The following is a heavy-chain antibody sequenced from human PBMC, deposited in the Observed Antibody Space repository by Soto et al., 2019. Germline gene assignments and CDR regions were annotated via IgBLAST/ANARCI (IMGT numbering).Heavy chain of an antibody. J-gene: IGHJ4*02. V-gene: IGHV1-18*01. CDR3: ARDAPPADY. CDR1: GYTFTSYG. Sequence: QVQLVQSGAEVKKPGASVKVSCKASGYTFTSYGISWVRQAPGQGLEWMGWIRAYNGNTNYAQKHQGRVNMTTDNATSTAYMELRSVRSDDTAVYYCARDAPPADYWGQGTLVTVSS. CDR2: IRAYNGNT.